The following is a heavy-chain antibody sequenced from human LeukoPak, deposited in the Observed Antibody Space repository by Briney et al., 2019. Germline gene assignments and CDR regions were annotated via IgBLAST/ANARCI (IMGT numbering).Heavy chain of an antibody. CDR1: GFTLSDYY. CDR2: ISSSGSTI. J-gene: IGHJ3*02. V-gene: IGHV3-11*01. CDR3: AGALGRDYGDYSGPI. D-gene: IGHD4-17*01. Sequence: GGSLRLSCAASGFTLSDYYMSWIRQAPGKGLEWVSYISSSGSTIYYADSVKGRFTISRDNAKNSLYLQMNSLRAEDTAVYYCAGALGRDYGDYSGPIWGQGTMVTVSS.